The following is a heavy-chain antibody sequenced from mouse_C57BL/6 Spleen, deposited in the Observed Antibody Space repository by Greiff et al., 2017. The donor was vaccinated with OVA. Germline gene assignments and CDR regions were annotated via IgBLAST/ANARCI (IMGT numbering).Heavy chain of an antibody. D-gene: IGHD2-4*01. CDR2: IRSKSNNYAT. CDR3: VRHDYYDYDWFDY. Sequence: DVKLVESGGGLVQPKGSLKLSCAASGFSFNTYAMNWVRQAPGKGLEWVARIRSKSNNYATYYADSVKDRFTISRDDSESMLYLQMNNLKTEDTAMYYCVRHDYYDYDWFDYWGQGTTLTVSS. V-gene: IGHV10-1*01. J-gene: IGHJ2*01. CDR1: GFSFNTYA.